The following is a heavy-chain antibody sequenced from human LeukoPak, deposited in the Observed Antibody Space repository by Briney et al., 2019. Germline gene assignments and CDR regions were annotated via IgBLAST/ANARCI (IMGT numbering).Heavy chain of an antibody. Sequence: PGGSLRLSCAASGFTFDDYGMSWVRQAPGKGLGWVSGINWNGGSTGYADSVKGRFTISRDNAKNSLYLQMNSLRAEDTAVYYCAKPAKTDYADYWGQGTLVTVSS. CDR2: INWNGGST. J-gene: IGHJ4*02. CDR3: AKPAKTDYADY. D-gene: IGHD1-14*01. CDR1: GFTFDDYG. V-gene: IGHV3-20*04.